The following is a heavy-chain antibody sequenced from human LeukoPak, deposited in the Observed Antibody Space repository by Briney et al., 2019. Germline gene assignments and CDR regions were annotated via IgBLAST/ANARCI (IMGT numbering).Heavy chain of an antibody. V-gene: IGHV1-18*01. CDR2: ISAYNGNT. Sequence: ASVKVSCKASGYIFTSYGISWVRQAPGQGLEWMGWISAYNGNTNYAQKLQGRVTITADESTSTAYMELSSLRSEDTAVYYCAREKGYSSSSGFDYWGQGTLVTVSS. CDR3: AREKGYSSSSGFDY. CDR1: GYIFTSYG. J-gene: IGHJ4*02. D-gene: IGHD6-6*01.